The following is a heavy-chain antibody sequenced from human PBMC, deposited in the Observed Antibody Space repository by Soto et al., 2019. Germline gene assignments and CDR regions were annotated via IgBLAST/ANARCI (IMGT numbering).Heavy chain of an antibody. CDR1: GFTVSSNY. CDR3: ARDGGRLYRGDHYFDY. CDR2: IYSGGST. J-gene: IGHJ4*02. Sequence: GGSLRLSCAASGFTVSSNYMSWVRQAPGKGLEWVSVIYSGGSTYYADSVKGRFTISRDNSKNTLYLQMNSLRAEDTAVYYCARDGGRLYRGDHYFDYWGLGTLVTVSS. V-gene: IGHV3-53*01. D-gene: IGHD3-10*01.